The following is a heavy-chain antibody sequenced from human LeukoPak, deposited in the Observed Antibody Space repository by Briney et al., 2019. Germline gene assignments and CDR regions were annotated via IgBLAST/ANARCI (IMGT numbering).Heavy chain of an antibody. CDR1: GYTFTSYG. J-gene: IGHJ3*02. V-gene: IGHV1-18*01. CDR3: ARGVIFGVVLDAFDI. D-gene: IGHD3-3*01. Sequence: ASVKVSCKASGYTFTSYGISWVRQAPGQGLEWMGWISAYNGNTSYAQKLQGRVTMTTDTSTSTAYMELRSLRSDDTAVYYCARGVIFGVVLDAFDIWGQGTMVTVSS. CDR2: ISAYNGNT.